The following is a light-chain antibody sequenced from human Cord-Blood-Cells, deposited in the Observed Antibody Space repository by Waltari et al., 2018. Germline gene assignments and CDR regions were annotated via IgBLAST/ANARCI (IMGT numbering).Light chain of an antibody. CDR3: QQYNNWPPYT. CDR2: GAS. V-gene: IGKV3-15*01. CDR1: QSVSSN. Sequence: EIVMTQSPATLSVSPGERATLSCRASQSVSSNLAWYQQKPAQAPRLLTYGASTRATGIPARFSGSWSGTEFTLTISSLQSEDFAVYYCQQYNNWPPYTFGQGTKLEIK. J-gene: IGKJ2*01.